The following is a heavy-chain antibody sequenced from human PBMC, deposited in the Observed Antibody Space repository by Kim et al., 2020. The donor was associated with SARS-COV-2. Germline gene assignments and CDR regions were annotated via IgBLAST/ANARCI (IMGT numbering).Heavy chain of an antibody. J-gene: IGHJ4*02. V-gene: IGHV3-30*02. Sequence: SVKSRFTIARDNYKNTLYLQMNSLRAEDTAVYYCAKDLSWTTVVTRPGGYWGQGTLVTVSS. CDR3: AKDLSWTTVVTRPGGY. D-gene: IGHD4-17*01.